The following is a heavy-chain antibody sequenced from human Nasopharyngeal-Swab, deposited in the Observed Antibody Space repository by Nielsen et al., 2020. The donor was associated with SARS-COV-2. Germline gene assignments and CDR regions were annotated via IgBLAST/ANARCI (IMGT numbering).Heavy chain of an antibody. Sequence: RQAPGKGLEWLSHISSSGINIQYADSVKGRFTISRDNARNSLFLQMNSLRPEDTAVYTCAKEGPGMFGVVGLDVWGQGTTVTVSS. V-gene: IGHV3-11*04. CDR3: AKEGPGMFGVVGLDV. D-gene: IGHD3-3*01. CDR2: ISSSGINI. J-gene: IGHJ6*02.